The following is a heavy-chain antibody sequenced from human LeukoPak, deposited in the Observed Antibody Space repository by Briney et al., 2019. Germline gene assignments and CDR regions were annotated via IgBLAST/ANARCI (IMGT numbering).Heavy chain of an antibody. Sequence: GASVKVSCKASGYTFTSYDIDWVRQAAGQGLEWMGWMNPNSGNTGYAQKFQGRVTITRNTSISTAYMELSSLRSEDTAVYYCARGAGRSGGYWGQGTLVTVSS. V-gene: IGHV1-8*01. CDR3: ARGAGRSGGY. J-gene: IGHJ4*02. CDR2: MNPNSGNT. CDR1: GYTFTSYD. D-gene: IGHD4-23*01.